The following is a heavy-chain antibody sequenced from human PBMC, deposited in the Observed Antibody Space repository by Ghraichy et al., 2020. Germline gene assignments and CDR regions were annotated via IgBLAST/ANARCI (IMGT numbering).Heavy chain of an antibody. V-gene: IGHV1-69*13. J-gene: IGHJ4*02. CDR1: GGTFSSYT. D-gene: IGHD6-6*01. Sequence: SVKVSCKASGGTFSSYTITWVRLAPGQGLEWMGGIIPIIATAIYAQKFQGRVTITADDSTGTAYMELSSLRSEDTAVYYCARGQQLVSSYFDYWGQGTLVTVSS. CDR2: IIPIIATA. CDR3: ARGQQLVSSYFDY.